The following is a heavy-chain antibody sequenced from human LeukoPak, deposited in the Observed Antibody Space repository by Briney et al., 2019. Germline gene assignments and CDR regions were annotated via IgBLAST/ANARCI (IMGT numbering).Heavy chain of an antibody. Sequence: PSQTLSLTCTVSGGSISSGDYYWSWIRQPPGKGLDWIGYIYYSGSTYYNPSLKSRVTISVDTSKNQFSLKLSSVTAADTAVYYCARVSGWYYYFDYWGQGTLVTVSS. J-gene: IGHJ4*02. V-gene: IGHV4-30-4*08. CDR3: ARVSGWYYYFDY. CDR1: GGSISSGDYY. CDR2: IYYSGST. D-gene: IGHD6-19*01.